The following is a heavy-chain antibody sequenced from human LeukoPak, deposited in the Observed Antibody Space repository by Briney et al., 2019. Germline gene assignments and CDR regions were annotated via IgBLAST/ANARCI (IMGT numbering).Heavy chain of an antibody. CDR1: GGTFSSYA. CDR2: IIPIFGTA. D-gene: IGHD6-19*01. Sequence: GASVKVSCTASGGTFSSYAISWVRQAPGQGLEWMGGIIPIFGTANYAQKFQGRVTITADESTSTAYMELSSLRSEDTAVYYCARGIESEQWLFSCDYWGQGTLVTVSS. CDR3: ARGIESEQWLFSCDY. V-gene: IGHV1-69*13. J-gene: IGHJ4*02.